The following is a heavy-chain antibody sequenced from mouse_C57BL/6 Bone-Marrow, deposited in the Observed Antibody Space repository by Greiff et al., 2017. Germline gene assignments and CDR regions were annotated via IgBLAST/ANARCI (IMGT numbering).Heavy chain of an antibody. J-gene: IGHJ1*03. V-gene: IGHV1-55*01. CDR1: GYTFTSYW. D-gene: IGHD2-4*01. CDR2: IYPGSGST. Sequence: QVQLQQPGAELVKPGASVKMSCKASGYTFTSYWITWVKQRPGQGLEWIGDIYPGSGSTNYNEKFKSKATLTVDTSSSTAYMQLSSLTSEDSAVYYGARDDYVDWYIDVWGTGTTVTVSS. CDR3: ARDDYVDWYIDV.